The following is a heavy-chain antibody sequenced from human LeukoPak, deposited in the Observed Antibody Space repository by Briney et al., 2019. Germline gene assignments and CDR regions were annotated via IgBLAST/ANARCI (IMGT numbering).Heavy chain of an antibody. CDR1: GGSISSSNW. D-gene: IGHD3-22*01. V-gene: IGHV4-4*02. CDR2: IYHSGST. CDR3: ARGLNYYDSSAAFDI. Sequence: PSETLSLTCAVSGGSISSSNWWSWVRQPPGKGLEWIGEIYHSGSTNYNPSLKSRVTISVDKSKDQFSLKLSSVTAADTAVYYCARGLNYYDSSAAFDIWGQGTMVTVSS. J-gene: IGHJ3*02.